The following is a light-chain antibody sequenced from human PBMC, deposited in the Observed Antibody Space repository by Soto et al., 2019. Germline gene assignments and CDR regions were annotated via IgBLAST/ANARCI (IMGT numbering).Light chain of an antibody. Sequence: DIQMTQSPSSLSASVGERVTITCRASQSISSYLNWYQQKPGKVPKLLIYAASSLQSGVPSRFSGSGSGTDFTLTISSLQPEDFATYYCQQSYSTLYTFGQGTKLEIK. CDR1: QSISSY. CDR3: QQSYSTLYT. J-gene: IGKJ2*01. V-gene: IGKV1-39*01. CDR2: AAS.